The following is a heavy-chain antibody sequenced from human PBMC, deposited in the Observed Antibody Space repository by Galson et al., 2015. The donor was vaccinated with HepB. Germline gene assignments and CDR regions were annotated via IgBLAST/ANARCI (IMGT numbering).Heavy chain of an antibody. CDR2: IDWDDDK. D-gene: IGHD3-22*01. V-gene: IGHV2-70*11. CDR3: ARYYYGSSGYLRGSRSFDY. J-gene: IGHJ4*02. CDR1: GFSLSSSAMC. Sequence: PALVKPTQPLTLTCTFSGFSLSSSAMCVSLIRQPPGKALEWLARIDWDDDKHYSTSLKTRLTISKDTSKNQVVLTMTNMDPVDTATYYCARYYYGSSGYLRGSRSFDYWGQGTLVTVSS.